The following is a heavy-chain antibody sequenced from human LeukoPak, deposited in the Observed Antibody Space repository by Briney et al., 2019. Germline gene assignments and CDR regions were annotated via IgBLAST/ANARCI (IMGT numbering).Heavy chain of an antibody. CDR3: ARGIGDRFRLQHVIDY. CDR1: GYTFNGYY. J-gene: IGHJ4*02. D-gene: IGHD2-21*02. V-gene: IGHV1-46*02. CDR2: INPSGGST. Sequence: GASVNVSCKASGYTFNGYYMHWVRQAPGQGLEWMGIINPSGGSTSYAQKFQGRVTMTRDMSTSTVYMELSSLRSEDTAVYYCARGIGDRFRLQHVIDYWGQGTLVTVSS.